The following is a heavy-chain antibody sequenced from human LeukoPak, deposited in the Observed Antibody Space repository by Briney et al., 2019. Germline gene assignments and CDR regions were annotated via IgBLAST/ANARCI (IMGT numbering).Heavy chain of an antibody. CDR1: GYSFTSYW. CDR3: ARHFNYYDSSGYPGNNWFDP. J-gene: IGHJ5*02. D-gene: IGHD3-22*01. V-gene: IGHV5-51*01. Sequence: GESLKISCKGSGYSFTSYWIGWVRQLPGKGLEWMGIIYPGDSDTRYSPSFQGQGTTAADKSISTAYLQWSSLKASDTAMYYFARHFNYYDSSGYPGNNWFDPWGQGTLVTVSS. CDR2: IYPGDSDT.